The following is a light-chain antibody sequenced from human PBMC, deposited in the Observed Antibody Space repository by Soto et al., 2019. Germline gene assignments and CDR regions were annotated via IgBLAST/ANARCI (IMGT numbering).Light chain of an antibody. CDR1: QSISSY. Sequence: EIVVTQSPATLSLSPGERATLSCRASQSISSYLAWYQQKPGQAPRLLIYDASNRATGIPARFSGSGSGTDFTLTISSLEPEDFAVYYCQLRSTWPLTFGGGTKVEIK. J-gene: IGKJ4*01. CDR2: DAS. V-gene: IGKV3-11*01. CDR3: QLRSTWPLT.